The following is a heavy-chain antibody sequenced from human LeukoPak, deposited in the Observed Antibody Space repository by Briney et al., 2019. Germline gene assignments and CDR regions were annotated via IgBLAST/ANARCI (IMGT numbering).Heavy chain of an antibody. Sequence: GGSLRLSCAASAFSLNAYNMNWVRQAPGKGLEWVSSISYTGTYIYYADSVKGRFTISRDNAQNSLYLQMNSLRAEDTAVYYCARVGNSYGLDYWGQGTLVTVSS. V-gene: IGHV3-21*01. J-gene: IGHJ4*02. CDR3: ARVGNSYGLDY. CDR2: ISYTGTYI. D-gene: IGHD5-18*01. CDR1: AFSLNAYN.